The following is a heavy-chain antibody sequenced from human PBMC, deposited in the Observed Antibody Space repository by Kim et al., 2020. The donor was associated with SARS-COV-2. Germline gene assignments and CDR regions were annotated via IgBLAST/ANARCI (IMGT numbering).Heavy chain of an antibody. CDR2: IYHSGST. D-gene: IGHD3-3*01. V-gene: IGHV4-4*02. J-gene: IGHJ6*03. CDR1: GGSISSSNW. CDR3: ARRGDFWSGYYYGPGSHYYYYVDV. Sequence: SETLSLTCAVSGGSISSSNWWSWVRQPPGKGLEWIGEIYHSGSTNYNPSLKSRVTISVDKSKNQFSLKLSSVTAADTAVYYCARRGDFWSGYYYGPGSHYYYYVDVWGKGTTVTVSS.